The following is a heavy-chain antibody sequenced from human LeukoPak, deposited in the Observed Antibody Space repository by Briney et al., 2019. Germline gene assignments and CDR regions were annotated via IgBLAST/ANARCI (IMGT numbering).Heavy chain of an antibody. V-gene: IGHV5-51*01. D-gene: IGHD1-26*01. CDR3: ARPGQWDAQGPQAFDI. CDR1: GYSFTSYW. Sequence: GESLKISCKGSGYSFTSYWIGWVRQMPGKGLEWMGIIYPGDSDTRYSPSFQGQVTISADKSISTAYLQWSSLKASDTAMYYCARPGQWDAQGPQAFDIWGQGTMVTVSS. CDR2: IYPGDSDT. J-gene: IGHJ3*02.